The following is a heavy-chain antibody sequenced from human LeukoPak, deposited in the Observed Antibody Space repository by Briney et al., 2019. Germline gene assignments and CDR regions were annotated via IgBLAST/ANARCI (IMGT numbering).Heavy chain of an antibody. CDR3: ARGGALSGSYWGNYYYYGMDV. V-gene: IGHV3-11*01. CDR1: GFTFTDYY. Sequence: GGSLRLSCAASGFTFTDYYMSWIRQAPGKGLEWVSYISISGSTIYYAHSVKGRFTICRDNAKKELYQQMNSLRAEDVAVYYCARGGALSGSYWGNYYYYGMDVWGQGTTVTVSS. CDR2: ISISGSTI. J-gene: IGHJ6*02. D-gene: IGHD1-26*01.